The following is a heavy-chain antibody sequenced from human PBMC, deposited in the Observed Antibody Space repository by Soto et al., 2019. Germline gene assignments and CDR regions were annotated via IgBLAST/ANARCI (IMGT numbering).Heavy chain of an antibody. CDR3: ARRYCSSTSCYYYYGMDV. J-gene: IGHJ6*02. CDR2: ISAYNGNT. D-gene: IGHD2-2*01. Sequence: ASVKVSCKASGYTFTSYGISWVRQAPGQGLEWMGWISAYNGNTNYAQKLQGRVTMTTDTSTSTAYMELRSLRSDDTAVYYCARRYCSSTSCYYYYGMDVWGQGTTVTVSS. V-gene: IGHV1-18*01. CDR1: GYTFTSYG.